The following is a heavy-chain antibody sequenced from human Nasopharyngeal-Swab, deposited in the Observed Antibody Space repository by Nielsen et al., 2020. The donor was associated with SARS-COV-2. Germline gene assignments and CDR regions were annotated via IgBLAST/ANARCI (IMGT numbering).Heavy chain of an antibody. J-gene: IGHJ4*02. D-gene: IGHD5-18*01. Sequence: GESLKISCAASGFTFSDYYMSWIRQAPGKGLEWVSCISSSGYTIYYADPVKGRFTISRDNAKNSLFLQTNSLRAEDTAVYYCARARRGYSYGYMDDCWGQGTLVTVSS. CDR2: ISSSGYTI. CDR1: GFTFSDYY. V-gene: IGHV3-11*04. CDR3: ARARRGYSYGYMDDC.